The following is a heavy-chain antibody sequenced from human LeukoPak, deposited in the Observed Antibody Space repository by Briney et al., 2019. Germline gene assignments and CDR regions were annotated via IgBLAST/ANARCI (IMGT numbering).Heavy chain of an antibody. CDR2: INPTGGST. D-gene: IGHD6-19*01. CDR1: GYTFTTYY. V-gene: IGHV1-46*01. J-gene: IGHJ4*02. Sequence: GASVKVSCKASGYTFTTYYTHWVRQAPGKGLEWMGKINPTGGSTTYAQKFQGRVTMTRDMSTNTVYMELSSLRSEDTAVYYCARGDSSGWYPFDCWGQGTLVTVSS. CDR3: ARGDSSGWYPFDC.